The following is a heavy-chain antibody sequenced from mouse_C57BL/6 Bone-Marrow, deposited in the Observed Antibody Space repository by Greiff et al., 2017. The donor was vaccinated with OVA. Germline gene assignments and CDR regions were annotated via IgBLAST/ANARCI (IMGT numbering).Heavy chain of an antibody. CDR3: ARNRHYCSSCYWYYIDY. J-gene: IGHJ2*02. CDR1: GFTFSSYA. Sequence: EVKLVESGGGLVKPGASLKLSCAASGFTFSSYAMSWVRQTPEKRLEWVATISAGGSYTYYPDNVKGRSTISRDNDKNNLYLQMSHMKSEDTAMYYCARNRHYCSSCYWYYIDYWGQGTSLTVSS. V-gene: IGHV5-4*03. D-gene: IGHD1-1*01. CDR2: ISAGGSYT.